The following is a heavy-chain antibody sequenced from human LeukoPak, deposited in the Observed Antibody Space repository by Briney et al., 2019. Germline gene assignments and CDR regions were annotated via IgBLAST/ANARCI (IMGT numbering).Heavy chain of an antibody. D-gene: IGHD3-22*01. Sequence: PGGSLRLSCAASGFTFSNYWMTWIRQAPGKGLEWVANIAQDGSETYYVDSVKGRFTISRDNAKNSLFLQMNSLRAGDTAVYFCARLWGYLRAETFDYWGQGTLVTVSS. J-gene: IGHJ4*02. V-gene: IGHV3-7*03. CDR1: GFTFSNYW. CDR3: ARLWGYLRAETFDY. CDR2: IAQDGSET.